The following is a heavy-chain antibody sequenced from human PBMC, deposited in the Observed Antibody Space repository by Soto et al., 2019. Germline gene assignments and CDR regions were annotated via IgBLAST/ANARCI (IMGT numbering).Heavy chain of an antibody. CDR3: ASVSLRYFDWLPPGAFDI. J-gene: IGHJ3*02. CDR2: INAGNGNT. CDR1: GYTFTSYA. V-gene: IGHV1-3*01. Sequence: ASVKVSCKASGYTFTSYAMHWVRQAPGQRLEWMGWINAGNGNTKYSQKFQGRVTITRDTSASTAYMELSSLRSEDTAVYYCASVSLRYFDWLPPGAFDIWGKGTMVTVSS. D-gene: IGHD3-9*01.